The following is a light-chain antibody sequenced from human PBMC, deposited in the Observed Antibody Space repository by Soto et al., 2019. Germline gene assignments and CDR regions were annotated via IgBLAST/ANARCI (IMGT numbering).Light chain of an antibody. J-gene: IGLJ1*01. CDR3: SSYTSSSTLGV. CDR2: EVS. CDR1: SSDVGGYKY. Sequence: QSALTQPASVSGSPGQSITTSCTGTSSDVGGYKYVSWYQQHPGKAPKLMIYEVSNRPSGVSNRFSGSKSGNTASLTISGLQAEDEADYYCSSYTSSSTLGVFGTGTKVTVL. V-gene: IGLV2-14*01.